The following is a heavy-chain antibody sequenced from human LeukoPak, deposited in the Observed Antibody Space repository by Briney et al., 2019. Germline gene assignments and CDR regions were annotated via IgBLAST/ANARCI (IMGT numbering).Heavy chain of an antibody. V-gene: IGHV1-69*13. D-gene: IGHD3-22*01. Sequence: GASVKVSCKASGGTFSSYAISWLRQAPGQGLEWMGGIIPIFGTANYAQKFQGRVTITADESTSTAYMELSSLRSEDTAVYYCATGNYYDSSGYLIDYWGQGTLVTVSS. CDR3: ATGNYYDSSGYLIDY. CDR2: IIPIFGTA. CDR1: GGTFSSYA. J-gene: IGHJ4*02.